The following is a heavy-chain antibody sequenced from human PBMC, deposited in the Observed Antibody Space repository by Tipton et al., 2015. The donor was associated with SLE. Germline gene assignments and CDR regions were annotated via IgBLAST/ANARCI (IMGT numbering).Heavy chain of an antibody. CDR1: GGSISSGNYY. J-gene: IGHJ3*01. V-gene: IGHV4-61*02. Sequence: TLSLTCTVSGGSISSGNYYWTWIRQPAGKGLEWIGRIYTRGSTNYNPSLKSRVTISVDTSKNQFSLKLYSVTAADTAVYYCARGSYGSGIPDAFDVWGQGTMVTVSS. D-gene: IGHD3-10*01. CDR2: IYTRGST. CDR3: ARGSYGSGIPDAFDV.